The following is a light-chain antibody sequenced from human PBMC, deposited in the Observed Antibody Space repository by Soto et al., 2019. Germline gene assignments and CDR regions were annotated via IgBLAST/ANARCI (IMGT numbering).Light chain of an antibody. CDR3: QQYGSSPRT. CDR2: GAS. CDR1: HSVTSNY. Sequence: DIVLAQSPGTLSLSPGERATLSCRASHSVTSNYLAWYQQKPGQAPRLLIYGASNRLTGIPDRFSGSGSGADFTLTISRLEPEDFAGDYCQQYGSSPRTFGGGTTVDIK. J-gene: IGKJ4*01. V-gene: IGKV3-20*01.